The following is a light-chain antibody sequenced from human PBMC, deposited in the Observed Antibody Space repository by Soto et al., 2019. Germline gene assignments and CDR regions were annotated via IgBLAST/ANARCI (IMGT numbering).Light chain of an antibody. CDR2: EVS. CDR3: CSYAGSSTSLYV. CDR1: SSDVGSYNL. Sequence: QSVLTQPASLSGSPGHAMTIACTGTSSDVGSYNLVSWYQQHPGKAPKLMIYEVSKRPSGVSNRFSGSKSGNTASLTISGLQAEDEADYYCCSYAGSSTSLYVFGTGT. V-gene: IGLV2-23*02. J-gene: IGLJ1*01.